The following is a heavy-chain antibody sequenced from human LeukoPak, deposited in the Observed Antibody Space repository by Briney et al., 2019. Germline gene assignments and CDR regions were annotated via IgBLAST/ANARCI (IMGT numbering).Heavy chain of an antibody. V-gene: IGHV1-69*05. CDR3: ARSYQAAAPGGDYYFDY. Sequence: ASVKVSCKASGGTFSSYAISWVRQAPGQGLEWMGGIIPIFGTANYAQKFQGRVTITTDESTSTAYMELSSLRSEDTAVYYCARSYQAAAPGGDYYFDYWGQGTLVTVSS. J-gene: IGHJ4*02. D-gene: IGHD6-13*01. CDR2: IIPIFGTA. CDR1: GGTFSSYA.